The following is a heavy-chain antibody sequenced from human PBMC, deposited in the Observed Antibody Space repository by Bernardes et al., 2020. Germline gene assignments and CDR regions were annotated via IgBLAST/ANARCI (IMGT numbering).Heavy chain of an antibody. J-gene: IGHJ3*02. CDR1: GGTFSSYA. D-gene: IGHD6-19*01. V-gene: IGHV1-69*13. CDR2: IIPIFGTA. CDR3: ARESGIAVAVAAFDI. Sequence: SVKVSCKASGGTFSSYAISWVRQAPGQGLEWMGGIIPIFGTANYAQKFQGRVTITADESTSTAYMELSSLRSEDTAVYYCARESGIAVAVAAFDIWGQGTMVTVSS.